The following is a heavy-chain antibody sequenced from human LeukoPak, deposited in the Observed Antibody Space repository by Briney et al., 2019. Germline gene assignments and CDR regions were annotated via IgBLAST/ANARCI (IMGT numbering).Heavy chain of an antibody. V-gene: IGHV1-2*02. J-gene: IGHJ5*02. CDR3: ARVIAAAGKGNWFDP. CDR1: GYTFTVYY. Sequence: GASVTVSFKASGYTFTVYYMHWVRQAPGQGREWMGWINPNSGGTNYAQKFQGRVTMTRDTSISTAYMELSRLRSDDTAVYYCARVIAAAGKGNWFDPWGQGTLVTVSS. CDR2: INPNSGGT. D-gene: IGHD6-13*01.